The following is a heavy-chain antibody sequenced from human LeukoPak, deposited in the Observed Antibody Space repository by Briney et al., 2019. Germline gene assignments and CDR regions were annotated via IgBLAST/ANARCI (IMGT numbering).Heavy chain of an antibody. CDR3: ATEMAGYCSSTSCPDY. Sequence: GGSLRLSCAASGFTFSSYAMHWVRQAPGKGLERVAVISYDGSNKYYADSVKGRFTISRDNSKNTLYLQMNSLRAEDTAVYYCATEMAGYCSSTSCPDYWGQGTLVTVSS. V-gene: IGHV3-30*04. CDR2: ISYDGSNK. D-gene: IGHD2-2*01. J-gene: IGHJ4*02. CDR1: GFTFSSYA.